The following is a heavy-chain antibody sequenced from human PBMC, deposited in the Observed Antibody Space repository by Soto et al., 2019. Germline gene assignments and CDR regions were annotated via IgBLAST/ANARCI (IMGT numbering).Heavy chain of an antibody. CDR1: GFSLSTSGVG. CDR3: TFRRGLRLGTEVSPFLVN. J-gene: IGHJ4*01. D-gene: IGHD3-16*02. Sequence: SGPTLVNPTQTLTLTCTFSGFSLSTSGVGVGWIRQPPGKALEWLALIYWNDDKRYSPSLKSRLTITEDTSKNKVVLTMTNMEPVDTAKYYSTFRRGLRLGTEVSPFLVNWVQGTLVTVSS. V-gene: IGHV2-5*01. CDR2: IYWNDDK.